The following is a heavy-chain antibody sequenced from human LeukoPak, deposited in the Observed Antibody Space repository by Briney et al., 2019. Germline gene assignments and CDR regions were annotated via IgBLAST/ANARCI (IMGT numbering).Heavy chain of an antibody. Sequence: GGSLRLSCAASGFTFSSYEMNWVRQAPGKGLEWVSYISSSGSTIYYADSVKGRFTISRDNAKNSLYLQMNSLRAEDTAVYYCAREPLAVAWLDYWGQGTLVTVSS. V-gene: IGHV3-48*03. CDR1: GFTFSSYE. J-gene: IGHJ4*02. D-gene: IGHD6-19*01. CDR3: AREPLAVAWLDY. CDR2: ISSSGSTI.